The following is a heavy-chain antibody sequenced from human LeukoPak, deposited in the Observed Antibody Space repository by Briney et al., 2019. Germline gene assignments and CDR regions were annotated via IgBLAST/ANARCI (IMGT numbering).Heavy chain of an antibody. CDR3: ARRRGYSSGWGHFDY. CDR2: IYTSGST. J-gene: IGHJ4*02. V-gene: IGHV4-61*02. D-gene: IGHD6-19*01. CDR1: GGSISSGSYY. Sequence: PSQTLSLTCTVSGGSISSGSYYWSWIRQPAGKGLEWIGRIYTSGSTNYNPSLKSRVTISVDTSKNQFSLKLSSVTAADTAVYYCARRRGYSSGWGHFDYWGQGTLVTVSS.